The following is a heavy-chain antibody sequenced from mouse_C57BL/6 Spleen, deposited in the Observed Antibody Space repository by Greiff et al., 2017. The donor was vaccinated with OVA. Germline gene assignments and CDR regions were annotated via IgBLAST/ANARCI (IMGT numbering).Heavy chain of an antibody. V-gene: IGHV5-6*02. CDR3: ARDSSGSWFAY. Sequence: DVKLVESGGDLVKPGGSLKLSCAASGFTFSSYGMSWVRQTPDKRLEWVATISSGGSYTYYPDSVKGRFTISRDNAKNTLYLQMSSLKSEDTAMYYCARDSSGSWFAYWGQGTLVTVSA. J-gene: IGHJ3*01. D-gene: IGHD3-2*02. CDR2: ISSGGSYT. CDR1: GFTFSSYG.